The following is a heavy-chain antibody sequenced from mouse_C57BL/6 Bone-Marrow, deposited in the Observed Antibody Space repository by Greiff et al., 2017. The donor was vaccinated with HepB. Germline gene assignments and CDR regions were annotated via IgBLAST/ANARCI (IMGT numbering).Heavy chain of an antibody. Sequence: EVQVVESGGGLVKPGGSLKLSCAASGFTFSDYGMHWVRQAPEKGLEWVAYISSGSSTIYYADTVKGRFTISRDNAKNTLFLQTTSLRSEDTAMYYCARQIYYGRGDYFDYWGQGTTLTVSS. D-gene: IGHD1-1*01. CDR2: ISSGSSTI. CDR1: GFTFSDYG. J-gene: IGHJ2*01. V-gene: IGHV5-17*01. CDR3: ARQIYYGRGDYFDY.